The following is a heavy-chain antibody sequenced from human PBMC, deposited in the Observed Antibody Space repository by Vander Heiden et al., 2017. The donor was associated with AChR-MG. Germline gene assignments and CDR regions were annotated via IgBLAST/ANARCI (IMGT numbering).Heavy chain of an antibody. Sequence: QVQLVQSGAEVKKPGASVKVSCKASGYTFTSYGISWVRQAPGQGLEWMGWISAYNGNTNYAQKLKGRVTMTTDTSTSTAYMERRSLRSDDTAVYYCARVVLFRDYRYYFDYWCQGTLVTVSS. CDR1: GYTFTSYG. D-gene: IGHD2-15*01. J-gene: IGHJ4*02. CDR3: ARVVLFRDYRYYFDY. V-gene: IGHV1-18*01. CDR2: ISAYNGNT.